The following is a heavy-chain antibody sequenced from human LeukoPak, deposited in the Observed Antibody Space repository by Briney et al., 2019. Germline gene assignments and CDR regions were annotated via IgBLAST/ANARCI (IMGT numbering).Heavy chain of an antibody. CDR3: AKPHFDD. Sequence: GGSLRLSCAASGFTFSSYVMHWVRQAPGKGLEWVAFIRYDGSNKYYSDSVKGRFTISRDNSKNTLYLQMNSLRAGDTAVYYCAKPHFDDWGQGTLVTVSS. CDR1: GFTFSSYV. V-gene: IGHV3-30*02. CDR2: IRYDGSNK. J-gene: IGHJ4*02.